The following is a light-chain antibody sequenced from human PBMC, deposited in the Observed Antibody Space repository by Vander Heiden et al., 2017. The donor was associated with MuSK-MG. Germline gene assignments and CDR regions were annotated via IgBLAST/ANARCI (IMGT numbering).Light chain of an antibody. V-gene: IGKV1-5*03. J-gene: IGKJ4*01. CDR3: QQYHSYPLT. CDR2: MAS. CDR1: QSISSF. Sequence: DIQMTQSPSTLSASVGDRVTITCRASQSISSFLAWYQHRPGKAPNTLILMASSLESGVPSRFSGSGSGTEFTLTISSLQPDDSATYYCQQYHSYPLTFGGGTKVEIK.